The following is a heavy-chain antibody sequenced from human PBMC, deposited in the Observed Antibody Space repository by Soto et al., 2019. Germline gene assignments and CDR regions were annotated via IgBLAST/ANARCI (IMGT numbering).Heavy chain of an antibody. CDR1: GFTFSSYA. D-gene: IGHD2-15*01. J-gene: IGHJ4*02. Sequence: EVQLLESGGGLVQPGGSLRLSCAASGFTFSSYAMSWVRQAPGKGLEWVSAISGSGGSTYYADSVKGRFTISRDNSKNTLYLQMSSLRAEDTAVYYCAKDRFGYCSGGSCPIRNDYWGQGTLVTVSS. CDR3: AKDRFGYCSGGSCPIRNDY. CDR2: ISGSGGST. V-gene: IGHV3-23*01.